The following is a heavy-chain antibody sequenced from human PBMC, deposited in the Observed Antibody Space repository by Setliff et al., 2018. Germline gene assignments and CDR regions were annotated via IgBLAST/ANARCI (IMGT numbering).Heavy chain of an antibody. CDR3: ARDDGAAAILYYYYMDV. V-gene: IGHV4-34*01. J-gene: IGHJ6*03. CDR2: INHSGST. CDR1: GASFSDYY. Sequence: SETLSLTCAVSGASFSDYYWTWTRQYPGKGLEWIGEINHSGSTNYNPSLKSRVTISVDTSKNQFSLKLSSVTAADTAVYYCARDDGAAAILYYYYMDVWGKGTTVTVSS. D-gene: IGHD2-2*02.